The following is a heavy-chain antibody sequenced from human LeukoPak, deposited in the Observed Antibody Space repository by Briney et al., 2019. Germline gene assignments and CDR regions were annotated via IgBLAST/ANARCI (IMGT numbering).Heavy chain of an antibody. CDR1: GFTFSSYA. V-gene: IGHV3-74*01. J-gene: IGHJ5*02. Sequence: PGGSLRLSCAASGFTFSSYAMSWVRQAPGKGLEWVSRINSDGSSTTYADSVKGQFTISRDNAKNTLYLQMNSLRAEDTAVYYCARAVSLGYHNWFDPWGQGTLVTVSS. CDR3: ARAVSLGYHNWFDP. D-gene: IGHD5-12*01. CDR2: INSDGSST.